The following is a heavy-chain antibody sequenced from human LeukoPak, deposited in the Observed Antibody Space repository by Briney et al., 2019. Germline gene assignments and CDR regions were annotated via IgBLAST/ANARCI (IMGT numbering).Heavy chain of an antibody. D-gene: IGHD1-7*01. V-gene: IGHV1-2*02. CDR3: ARVRGITGTNFWFDP. J-gene: IGHJ5*02. Sequence: ASVKVSCKASGYTFTGYYMHWVRQAPGQGLEWMGWINLNSGGTNYAQKFQGRVTMTRDTSISTAYMEPSRLRSDDTAVYYCARVRGITGTNFWFDPWGQGTLVTVSS. CDR2: INLNSGGT. CDR1: GYTFTGYY.